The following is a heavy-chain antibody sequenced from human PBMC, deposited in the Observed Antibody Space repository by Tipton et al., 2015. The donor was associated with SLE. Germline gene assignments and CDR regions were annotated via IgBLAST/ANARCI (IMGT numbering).Heavy chain of an antibody. CDR3: ASGYYYDSSPDAFDI. CDR1: GGSISSSSYY. CDR2: IYYSGST. J-gene: IGHJ3*02. Sequence: LRLSCTASGGSISSSSYYWGWIRQPPGKGLEWIGSIYYSGSTHYNPSLKSRVTISVDTSKNQFSLKLSSVTAADTAVYYCASGYYYDSSPDAFDIWGQGTMVTVSS. D-gene: IGHD3-22*01. V-gene: IGHV4-39*07.